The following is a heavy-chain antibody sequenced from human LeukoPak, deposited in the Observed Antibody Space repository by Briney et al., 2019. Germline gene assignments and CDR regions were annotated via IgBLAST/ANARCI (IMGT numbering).Heavy chain of an antibody. V-gene: IGHV3-23*01. CDR3: AKDCSGGSCYVDY. Sequence: GGSLRLSCAASGFTFSSYAMSWVRQAPGKGLEWVSTISGSGGSTYHADSVKGRFTISRDNSKNTLYLQMNSLRAEDTAMHFCAKDCSGGSCYVDYWGQGTLVTVSS. J-gene: IGHJ4*02. CDR1: GFTFSSYA. CDR2: ISGSGGST. D-gene: IGHD2-15*01.